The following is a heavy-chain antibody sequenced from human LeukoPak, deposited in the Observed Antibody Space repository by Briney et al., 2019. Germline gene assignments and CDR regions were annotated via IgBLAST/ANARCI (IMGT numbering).Heavy chain of an antibody. CDR3: AREGVSGAYSSFLYYFDY. D-gene: IGHD6-6*01. Sequence: GASVKVSCKASGGTFSSYAISWVRQAPGQGLEWMGGIIPIFGTANYAQKFQGRVTITADKSTSTAYMELSRLRSDDTAVYCCAREGVSGAYSSFLYYFDYWGQGTLVTVSS. CDR2: IIPIFGTA. J-gene: IGHJ4*02. CDR1: GGTFSSYA. V-gene: IGHV1-69*06.